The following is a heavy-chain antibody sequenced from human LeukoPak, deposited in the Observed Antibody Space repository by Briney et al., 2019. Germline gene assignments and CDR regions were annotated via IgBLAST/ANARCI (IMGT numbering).Heavy chain of an antibody. D-gene: IGHD4-17*01. V-gene: IGHV3-48*01. J-gene: IGHJ5*02. CDR2: ISSSSSTI. CDR3: ARQTTLFLSFVAARAKNNWFDP. Sequence: GGSLRLSCAASGFTFSSYSMNWVRQAPGKGLEWVSYISSSSSTIYYADSVKGRFTISRDNAKNSLYLQMNSLRAEDTAVYYCARQTTLFLSFVAARAKNNWFDPWGQGTLVTVSS. CDR1: GFTFSSYS.